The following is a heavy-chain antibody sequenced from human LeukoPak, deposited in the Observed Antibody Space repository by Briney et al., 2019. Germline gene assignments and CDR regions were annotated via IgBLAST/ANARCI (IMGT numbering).Heavy chain of an antibody. V-gene: IGHV3-23*01. CDR2: IRGTGGST. Sequence: GRSLRLSCAASGFTVGNYAMSWVRQAPGQGLEGVSGIRGTGGSTYHADSVKGRFTISRDNSKTSLYLQLNSLRAVDPAVWSVAQYMGTNYYCVMDVWGQGTTVTVSS. CDR3: AQYMGTNYYCVMDV. D-gene: IGHD1-1*01. CDR1: GFTVGNYA. J-gene: IGHJ6*02.